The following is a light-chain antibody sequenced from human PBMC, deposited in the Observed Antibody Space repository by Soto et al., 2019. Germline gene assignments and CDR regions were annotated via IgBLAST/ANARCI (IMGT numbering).Light chain of an antibody. Sequence: DIVMTQSPDSLAVSLGERATINCKSSQSVLYSSNSKNYLAWYQQRPGHPPKLLIYWASTRESGVPDRFSGSGSGTDFTLTISSLQAEDVAVYYCQQYDSTPLTFGGGTKVEIK. CDR1: QSVLYSSNSKNY. J-gene: IGKJ4*01. V-gene: IGKV4-1*01. CDR3: QQYDSTPLT. CDR2: WAS.